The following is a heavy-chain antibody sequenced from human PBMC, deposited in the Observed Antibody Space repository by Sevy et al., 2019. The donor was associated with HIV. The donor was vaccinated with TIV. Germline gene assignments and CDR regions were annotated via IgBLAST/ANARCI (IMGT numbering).Heavy chain of an antibody. CDR3: ATAGGDCYSKNECWFVS. CDR2: IRSSSGTI. V-gene: IGHV3-48*01. CDR1: GYTFSAYS. Sequence: GGSLRLSCAASGYTFSAYSMNWVRQAPGKGLEWVSYIRSSSGTIYYADSVKGQFTISRDNAKSSLYLQMNGLRAEDTAVYYCATAGGDCYSKNECWFVSWCQGTLVTVSS. J-gene: IGHJ5*01. D-gene: IGHD2-21*01.